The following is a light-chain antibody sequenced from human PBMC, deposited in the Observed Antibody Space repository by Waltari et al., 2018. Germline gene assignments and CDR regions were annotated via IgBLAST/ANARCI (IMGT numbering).Light chain of an antibody. CDR1: NLGDKY. J-gene: IGLJ2*01. CDR2: QDT. CDR3: QTWDSNTVV. V-gene: IGLV3-1*01. Sequence: SYDLTQPPSVSASPGQTATTARFGDNLGDKYVSWYQQKPGQSPVLVIYQDTKRPSVIPERFSASNSGNTATLTVSETQAVDEASYYCQTWDSNTVVFGGGTTLTVL.